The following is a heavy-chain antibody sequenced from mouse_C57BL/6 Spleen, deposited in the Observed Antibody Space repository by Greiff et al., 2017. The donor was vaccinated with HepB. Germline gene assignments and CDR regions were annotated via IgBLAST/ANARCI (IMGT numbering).Heavy chain of an antibody. J-gene: IGHJ3*01. CDR2: IDPENGDT. CDR3: YGGFAY. D-gene: IGHD1-1*01. Sequence: EVQVVESGAELVRPGASVKLSCTASGFNIKDDYMHWVKQRPEQGLEWIGWIDPENGDTEYASKFQGKATITADTSSNTAYLQLSSLTSEDTAVYYCYGGFAYWGQGTLVTVSA. V-gene: IGHV14-4*01. CDR1: GFNIKDDY.